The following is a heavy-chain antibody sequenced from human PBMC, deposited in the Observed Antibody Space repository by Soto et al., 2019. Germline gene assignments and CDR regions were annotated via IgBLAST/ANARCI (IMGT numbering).Heavy chain of an antibody. Sequence: PSETLSLTCAFYNGSFSVYYWTWIRQPPGKGLEWIGEINHAGSTNYNPSLKSRVTISVDTSKNQLSLNLNSVTAADTAVYYCARDSTRRGTCDIWGQGTMVTVSS. V-gene: IGHV4-34*01. CDR1: NGSFSVYY. J-gene: IGHJ3*02. CDR2: INHAGST. D-gene: IGHD2-2*01. CDR3: ARDSTRRGTCDI.